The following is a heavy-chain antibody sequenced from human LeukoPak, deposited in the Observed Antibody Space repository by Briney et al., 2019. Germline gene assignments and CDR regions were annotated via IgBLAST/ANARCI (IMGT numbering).Heavy chain of an antibody. V-gene: IGHV3-23*01. CDR3: AKGVWVGLPYYFDY. CDR1: GFTFSSYG. D-gene: IGHD5/OR15-5a*01. J-gene: IGHJ4*02. Sequence: GGSLRLSCAASGFTFSSYGVSWVRQAPGKGLEWVSAISGSGGSTYYADSVKGRFTISRDNSKNTLYLQMNSLRAEDTAVYYCAKGVWVGLPYYFDYWGQGTLVTVSS. CDR2: ISGSGGST.